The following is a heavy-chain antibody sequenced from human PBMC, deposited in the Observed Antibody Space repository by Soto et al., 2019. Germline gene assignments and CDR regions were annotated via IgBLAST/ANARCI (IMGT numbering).Heavy chain of an antibody. J-gene: IGHJ5*02. V-gene: IGHV1-2*02. CDR1: GPTFIAYY. CDR3: ATSSRRHCRGDTCYENWFDP. CDR2: IDPKSGGT. D-gene: IGHD2-21*02. Sequence: PLVQSGAEVKKPGASVRVSCKTSGPTFIAYYIHWVRQAPGQGLEWMGWIDPKSGGTTYEQKFLGRVTMTRDTSINTAYMDLNRLTSDDTAVYYCATSSRRHCRGDTCYENWFDPWGQGTLVTVSS.